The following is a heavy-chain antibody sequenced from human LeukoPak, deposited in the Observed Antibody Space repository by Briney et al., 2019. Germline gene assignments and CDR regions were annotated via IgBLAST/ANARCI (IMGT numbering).Heavy chain of an antibody. CDR3: ARDKAFLGYYDTSGYFQQWFDS. CDR1: GYTFTSYG. J-gene: IGHJ5*01. D-gene: IGHD3-22*01. V-gene: IGHV1-18*01. CDR2: ISAYNGDT. Sequence: ASVKVSCKASGYTFTSYGINWVRQAPGQGLEWMGWISAYNGDTNYAQKLQGRVTMTTDTSTSTAYMDLRSLGFDDTAVYYCARDKAFLGYYDTSGYFQQWFDSWGQGTLVTVSS.